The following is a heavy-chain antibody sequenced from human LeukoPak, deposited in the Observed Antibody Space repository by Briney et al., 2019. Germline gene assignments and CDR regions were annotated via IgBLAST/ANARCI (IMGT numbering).Heavy chain of an antibody. CDR1: GGSISTSNYY. V-gene: IGHV4-61*01. J-gene: IGHJ3*02. Sequence: SETLSLTCTVSGGSISTSNYYWSWIRQPPGKGLEWIGYIYYSGSTNYNPSLKSRVTISVDTSKNQFSLKLSSVTAADTAVYYCAREDAQEGTNAFDIWGQGTKVTVSS. D-gene: IGHD2-2*01. CDR2: IYYSGST. CDR3: AREDAQEGTNAFDI.